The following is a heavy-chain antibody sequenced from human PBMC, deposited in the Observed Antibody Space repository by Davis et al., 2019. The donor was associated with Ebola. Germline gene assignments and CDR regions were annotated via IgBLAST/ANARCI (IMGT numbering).Heavy chain of an antibody. D-gene: IGHD1-14*01. Sequence: SCAASGFTFSSYSMNWVRQAPGKGLEWVSYISSSSSTIYYADSVKGRFTISRDNAKNSLYLQMNSLRDEDTAVYYCARRTTRITNAFDIWGQGTMVTVSS. V-gene: IGHV3-48*02. CDR1: GFTFSSYS. CDR3: ARRTTRITNAFDI. CDR2: ISSSSSTI. J-gene: IGHJ3*02.